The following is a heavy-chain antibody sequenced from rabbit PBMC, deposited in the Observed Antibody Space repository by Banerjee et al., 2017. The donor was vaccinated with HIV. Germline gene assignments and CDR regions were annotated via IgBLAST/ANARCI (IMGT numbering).Heavy chain of an antibody. J-gene: IGHJ4*01. CDR3: ARDPYAGSGYATL. D-gene: IGHD6-1*01. V-gene: IGHV1S45*01. CDR1: GFSFSTFYY. Sequence: QEQLVESGGGLVQPEGSLTLTCAASGFSFSTFYYMCWVRQAPGKGLEWIACIYAGGSGSTYYARWAQGRFTISKTSSTTVTLQMTSLTAADTATYFCARDPYAGSGYATLWGPGTLVTVS. CDR2: IYAGGSGST.